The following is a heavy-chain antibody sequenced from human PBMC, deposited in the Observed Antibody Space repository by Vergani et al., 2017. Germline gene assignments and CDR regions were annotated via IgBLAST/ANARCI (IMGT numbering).Heavy chain of an antibody. CDR2: IYHSGST. Sequence: QVQLQESGPGLVKPSETLSLTCAVPGYSISSGYYWGWIRPPPGKGLEWIGSIYHSGSTYYNPSLKSRVTISVGTSKNQFSLKLSSVTAADTAVYYCARKGYSSGRPFDYWGQGTLVTVSS. V-gene: IGHV4-38-2*01. CDR1: GYSISSGYY. D-gene: IGHD6-19*01. CDR3: ARKGYSSGRPFDY. J-gene: IGHJ4*02.